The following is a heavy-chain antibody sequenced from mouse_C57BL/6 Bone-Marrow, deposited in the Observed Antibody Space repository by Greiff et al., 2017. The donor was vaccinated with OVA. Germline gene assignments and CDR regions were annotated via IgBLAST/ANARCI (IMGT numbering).Heavy chain of an antibody. J-gene: IGHJ4*01. V-gene: IGHV1-64*01. CDR2: IHPNSGST. CDR3: ARPYDYDRDYYAMDY. CDR1: GYTFTSYW. D-gene: IGHD2-4*01. Sequence: QVHVKQPGAELVKPGASVKLSCKASGYTFTSYWMHWVKQRPGQGLEWIGMIHPNSGSTNYNEKFKSKATLTVDKSSSTAYMQLSSLTSEDSAVYYCARPYDYDRDYYAMDYWDQGTSVTVSS.